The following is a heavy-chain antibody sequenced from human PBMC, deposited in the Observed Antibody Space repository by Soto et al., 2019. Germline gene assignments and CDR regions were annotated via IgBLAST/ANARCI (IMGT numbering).Heavy chain of an antibody. CDR2: ISAYNGNT. D-gene: IGHD3-9*01. Sequence: ASVKVSCKASGYTFTSYGISWVRQAPGQGLEWMGWISAYNGNTNYAQKLQGRVTITTDTSTSTAYMELRSLRSDDTAVYYCAAGYYDILTGLTNWFDPWGQGTLVTVSS. CDR1: GYTFTSYG. V-gene: IGHV1-18*04. CDR3: AAGYYDILTGLTNWFDP. J-gene: IGHJ5*02.